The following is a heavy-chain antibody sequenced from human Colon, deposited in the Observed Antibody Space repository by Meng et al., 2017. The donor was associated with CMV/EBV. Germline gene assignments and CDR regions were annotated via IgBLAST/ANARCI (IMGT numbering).Heavy chain of an antibody. Sequence: ASVKVSCKASGYTFTDYYMHWVRQAPGQGLEWMGIINPSGGSTSYAQKFQGRVTMTRDTSTSTVYMELSSLRSEDTAVYYCARASRTRRTIFGVVFDYWGQGTLVTVSS. CDR3: ARASRTRRTIFGVVFDY. J-gene: IGHJ4*02. V-gene: IGHV1-46*01. CDR2: INPSGGST. D-gene: IGHD3-3*01. CDR1: GYTFTDYY.